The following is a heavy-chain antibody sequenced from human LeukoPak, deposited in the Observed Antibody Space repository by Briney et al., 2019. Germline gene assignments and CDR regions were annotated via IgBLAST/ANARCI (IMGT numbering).Heavy chain of an antibody. D-gene: IGHD5-12*01. CDR3: ARCGYSGYDYCDS. Sequence: GGSLRLSCAASGFTFSNYVMSWVRQAPGKGLEWVSSISTSSSYIYYADSVKGRFTISRDNAKNSLYLQMNSLRAEDTAVYYCARCGYSGYDYCDSWGQGTLVTVSS. CDR1: GFTFSNYV. CDR2: ISTSSSYI. V-gene: IGHV3-21*04. J-gene: IGHJ4*02.